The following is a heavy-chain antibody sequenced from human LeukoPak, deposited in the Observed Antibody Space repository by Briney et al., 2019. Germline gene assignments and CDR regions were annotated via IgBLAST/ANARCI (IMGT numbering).Heavy chain of an antibody. D-gene: IGHD6-19*01. CDR3: ARSFRGQWLVRYYFDY. Sequence: ASVKVSCKASGYTFTSYGISWVRQAPGQGLEWMGWISAYNGNTNYAQKLQGRVTMTTDTSTSTAYMELRSLRSDDTAVYYCARSFRGQWLVRYYFDYWGQGTLVTVSS. J-gene: IGHJ4*02. CDR2: ISAYNGNT. V-gene: IGHV1-18*04. CDR1: GYTFTSYG.